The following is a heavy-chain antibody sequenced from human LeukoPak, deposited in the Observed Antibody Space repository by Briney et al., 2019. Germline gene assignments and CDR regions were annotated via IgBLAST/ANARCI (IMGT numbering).Heavy chain of an antibody. CDR1: GFTVSSNY. D-gene: IGHD1-26*01. CDR3: ARGGSYLSAFDI. CDR2: IYSGGST. Sequence: GGSLRLSRAASGFTVSSNYMSWVRQAPGKGLEWVSVIYSGGSTYYADSVKGRFTITRDNSKNTLYLQMNSLRAEDTAVYYCARGGSYLSAFDIWGQGTMVTVSS. V-gene: IGHV3-53*01. J-gene: IGHJ3*02.